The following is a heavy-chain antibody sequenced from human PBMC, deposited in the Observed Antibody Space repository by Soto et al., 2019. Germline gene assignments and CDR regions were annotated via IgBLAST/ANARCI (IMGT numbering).Heavy chain of an antibody. CDR2: IFDSGTT. D-gene: IGHD7-27*01. Sequence: SESLSLTCTVSGGSITSDYSCWSWIRQPPGEGLEWIGHIFDSGTTYTNPSLRSQVAISLDTSKNHFSLTLSSVTAADTAVYYCARGPSGDKVHYWGQGALVTISS. J-gene: IGHJ4*02. V-gene: IGHV4-30-4*01. CDR3: ARGPSGDKVHY. CDR1: GGSITSDYSC.